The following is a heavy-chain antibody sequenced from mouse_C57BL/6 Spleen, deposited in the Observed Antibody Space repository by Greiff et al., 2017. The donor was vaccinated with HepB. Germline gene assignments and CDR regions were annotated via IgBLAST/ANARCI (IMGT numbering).Heavy chain of an antibody. CDR1: GYTFTSYW. Sequence: VQLQQPGTELVKPGASVKLSCKASGYTFTSYWMHWVKQRPGQGLEWIGNINPSNGGTNYNEKFKSKATLTVDKYSSTAYMQLSSLTSEDSAVYYCASGDYAFYAMDYWGQGTSVTVSS. V-gene: IGHV1-53*01. D-gene: IGHD1-1*02. CDR2: INPSNGGT. CDR3: ASGDYAFYAMDY. J-gene: IGHJ4*01.